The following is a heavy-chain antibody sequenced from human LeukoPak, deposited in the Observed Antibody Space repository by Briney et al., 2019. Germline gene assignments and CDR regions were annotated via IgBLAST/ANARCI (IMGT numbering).Heavy chain of an antibody. CDR2: IKEDGSEK. J-gene: IGHJ4*02. Sequence: PGGSLRLSCAASGFTFNDHWMRWVRQAPGKGLEWVANIKEDGSEKYYVDSVKGRFTISRDNAKNSLYLQMNSVRVEDTAVYYCASTTEKWDQGTLVTVS. CDR3: ASTTEK. V-gene: IGHV3-7*01. CDR1: GFTFNDHW. D-gene: IGHD4-17*01.